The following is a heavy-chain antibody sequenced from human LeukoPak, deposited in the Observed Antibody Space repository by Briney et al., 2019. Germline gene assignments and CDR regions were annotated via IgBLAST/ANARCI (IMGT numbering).Heavy chain of an antibody. CDR1: GYTLTRLD. V-gene: IGHV1-8*01. Sequence: ASVKVSCKASGYTLTRLDVNWVRQATGQGLEGMGGMHPNSGNTGYAQMFQGRVHVIRNTSISTAHMELSSLRSEDTAVYYCARPGISGSYPYYLDYWGQGTLGTVSS. J-gene: IGHJ4*02. CDR2: MHPNSGNT. D-gene: IGHD3-10*01. CDR3: ARPGISGSYPYYLDY.